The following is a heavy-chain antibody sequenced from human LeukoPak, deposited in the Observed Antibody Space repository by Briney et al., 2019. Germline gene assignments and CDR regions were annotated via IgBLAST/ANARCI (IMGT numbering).Heavy chain of an antibody. D-gene: IGHD2-15*01. CDR2: INSDGSRT. V-gene: IGHV3-74*01. J-gene: IGHJ4*02. CDR3: ARGPGSGYCSGGSCYDY. CDR1: GFTFSSYW. Sequence: GGSLRLSCAASGFTFSSYWMHWVRQAPGKGLVWVSRINSDGSRTSYADSVTGRFTISRDNAKNTLYLQMNSLRAGDTAVYYCARGPGSGYCSGGSCYDYWGQGTLVTVSS.